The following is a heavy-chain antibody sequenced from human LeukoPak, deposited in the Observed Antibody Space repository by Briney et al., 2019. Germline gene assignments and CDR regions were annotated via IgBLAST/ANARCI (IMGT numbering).Heavy chain of an antibody. D-gene: IGHD4-17*01. CDR1: GFTFSSYA. CDR2: INAGNGNT. CDR3: ARDGTVTSDFDY. J-gene: IGHJ4*02. V-gene: IGHV1-3*01. Sequence: GGFLRLSCSASGFTFSSYAMHWVRQAPGQRLEWMGWINAGNGNTKYSQKFQGRVTITRDTSASTAYMELSSLRSEDTAVYYCARDGTVTSDFDYWGQGTLVTVSS.